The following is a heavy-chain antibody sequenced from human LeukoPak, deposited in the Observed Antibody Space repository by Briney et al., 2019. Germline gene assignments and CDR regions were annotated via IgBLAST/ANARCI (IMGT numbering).Heavy chain of an antibody. CDR1: GFTFSSYW. CDR2: INSDGSNT. J-gene: IGHJ4*02. D-gene: IGHD6-19*01. CDR3: VRGSSGWYGQDY. Sequence: GGSLRLSCAASGFTFSSYWMRWFRQAPGKGPVWVSRINSDGSNTNYADSVQGRFTISRDNAKNTLYLQMNSLRAEDTAVYYGVRGSSGWYGQDYWGQGTLVTVSS. V-gene: IGHV3-74*01.